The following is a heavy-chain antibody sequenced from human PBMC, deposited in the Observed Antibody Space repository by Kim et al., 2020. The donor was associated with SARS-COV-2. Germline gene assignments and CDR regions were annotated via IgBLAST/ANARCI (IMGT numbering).Heavy chain of an antibody. J-gene: IGHJ6*01. CDR3: GRAWVSIAVAGSCLISHY. CDR2: IYSGGST. D-gene: IGHD6-19*01. CDR1: GFTVSSNY. V-gene: IGHV3-53*01. Sequence: GGSLRLSCAASGFTVSSNYMSWVRQAPGKGLEWVSVIYSGGSTYYADSVKGRFTISRDNSKNTLYLQMNSLRAEDTAVNYHGRAWVSIAVAGSCLISHY.